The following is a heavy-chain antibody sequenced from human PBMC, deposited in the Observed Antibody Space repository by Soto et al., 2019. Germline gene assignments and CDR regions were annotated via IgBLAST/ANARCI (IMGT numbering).Heavy chain of an antibody. D-gene: IGHD3-10*01. CDR3: ARDSGESLRFFDY. CDR2: ITYRGTT. Sequence: PSETLSLICTVSGGSINSGGSNWIWIRQRPGEGLEWIGYITYRGTTYSIPSLKSRVTMSVDTSKNQFSLKLSSVSAADTAVYYCARDSGESLRFFDYWGQGAPVTVSS. CDR1: GGSINSGGSN. V-gene: IGHV4-31*03. J-gene: IGHJ4*02.